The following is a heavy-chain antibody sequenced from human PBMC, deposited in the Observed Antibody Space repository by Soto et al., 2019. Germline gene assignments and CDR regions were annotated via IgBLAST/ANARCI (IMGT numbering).Heavy chain of an antibody. CDR3: AKDHWGSY. D-gene: IGHD3-16*01. V-gene: IGHV3-23*01. J-gene: IGHJ4*02. CDR2: ISTSGGNT. Sequence: GGSLRLSCAASGFTFDGYALSCVRQAPGKGLEWFSAISTSGGNTFYAVSVKGRFTITRDNSKNTLYLQMNSLRTEDTAVYYCAKDHWGSYSGQGTLVTVSS. CDR1: GFTFDGYA.